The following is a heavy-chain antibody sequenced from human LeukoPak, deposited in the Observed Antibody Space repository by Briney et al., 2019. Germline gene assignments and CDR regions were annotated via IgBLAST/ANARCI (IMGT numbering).Heavy chain of an antibody. Sequence: GASVKVSCKASGYTFTGYYTHWVRQAPGQGLEWMGWINPNSGGTNYAQKFQGRVTMTRDTSISTAYMELSRLRSDDTAVYYCARGRRPDPAAGIDYWGQGTLVTVSS. CDR3: ARGRRPDPAAGIDY. CDR2: INPNSGGT. J-gene: IGHJ4*02. D-gene: IGHD6-13*01. V-gene: IGHV1-2*02. CDR1: GYTFTGYY.